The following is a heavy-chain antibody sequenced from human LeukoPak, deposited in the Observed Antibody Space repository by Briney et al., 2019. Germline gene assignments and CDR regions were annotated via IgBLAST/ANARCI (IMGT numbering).Heavy chain of an antibody. V-gene: IGHV3-23*01. J-gene: IGHJ4*02. D-gene: IGHD5-18*01. CDR2: ISGSGGST. CDR3: AKLARGYGYGYVDY. Sequence: GGSLRLSCAASGFTFSSYAMSWVRQAPGKGLEWVSAISGSGGSTYYADSVKGRFTISRDNSKSTLYLQMNSLRAEDTAVYYCAKLARGYGYGYVDYWGQGTLVTVSS. CDR1: GFTFSSYA.